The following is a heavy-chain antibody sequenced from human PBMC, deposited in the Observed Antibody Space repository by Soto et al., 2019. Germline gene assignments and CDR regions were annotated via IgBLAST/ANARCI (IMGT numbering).Heavy chain of an antibody. Sequence: SQTLSLTCTVSGGSISSLYWSWIRQPPGKGLEWIGYIYYSGSTNYNPSLKSRVTISVDTSKNQFSLKLSSVTAADTAVYYCAREDILGYCSGGSCYSPYFDLWGRGTLVTVSS. V-gene: IGHV4-59*11. J-gene: IGHJ2*01. CDR2: IYYSGST. D-gene: IGHD2-15*01. CDR1: GGSISSLY. CDR3: AREDILGYCSGGSCYSPYFDL.